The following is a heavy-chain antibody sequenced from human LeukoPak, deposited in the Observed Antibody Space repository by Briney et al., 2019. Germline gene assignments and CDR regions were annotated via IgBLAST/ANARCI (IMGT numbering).Heavy chain of an antibody. CDR1: GDSVSSTIAA. CDR3: ASGMLIKGHYYMDV. J-gene: IGHJ6*03. D-gene: IGHD1-1*01. CDR2: AYYRSKWYI. V-gene: IGHV6-1*01. Sequence: SQTLSLTCAISGDSVSSTIAAWNWTRHSPSRGLEWLGRAYYRSKWYIDHAESVKGRISISSATSKNQFSLQVNSVTPEDTAVYYCASGMLIKGHYYMDVWGKGTTVTVSS.